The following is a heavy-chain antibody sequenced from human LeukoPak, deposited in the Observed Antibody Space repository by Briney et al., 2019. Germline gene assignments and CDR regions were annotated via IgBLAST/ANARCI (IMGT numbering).Heavy chain of an antibody. CDR1: GGSINSGSYY. CDR3: ARSLLYSSSMVFDY. CDR2: IYYSGST. J-gene: IGHJ4*02. V-gene: IGHV4-31*03. D-gene: IGHD6-13*01. Sequence: PSQTLSLTCTVSGGSINSGSYYWSWIRQHPGKGLEWIGYIYYSGSTYYNPSLKSRVTISVDTSKNQFSLKLTSVTAADTAVYYCARSLLYSSSMVFDYWGQGTLVTVSS.